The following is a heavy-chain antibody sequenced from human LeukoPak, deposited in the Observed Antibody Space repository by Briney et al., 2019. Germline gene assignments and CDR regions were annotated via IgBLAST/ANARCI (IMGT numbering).Heavy chain of an antibody. CDR1: GFTFSNHA. V-gene: IGHV3-13*01. CDR3: AASSGWFCLDY. D-gene: IGHD6-19*01. Sequence: GGSLRLSCATSGFTFSNHAMHWVRQATGKGLEWVSAIGTAGDTFYPGSVKGRFTISRENAKNSLSLQMNSLRAEDTAVYYCAASSGWFCLDYWGQGTLVTVSS. CDR2: IGTAGDT. J-gene: IGHJ4*02.